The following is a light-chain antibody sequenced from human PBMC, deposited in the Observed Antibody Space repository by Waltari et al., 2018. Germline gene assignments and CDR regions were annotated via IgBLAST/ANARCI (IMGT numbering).Light chain of an antibody. V-gene: IGKV3-11*01. Sequence: EIVLTQSPATLSLSPGERVTLSCRASQSVSTYFAWYQQKPGLAPRLLIYDASNRATGIPARFSGSGSGTDFTLIISSLEPEDFAVYYCQQRSNWPLTFGGGTKVELK. CDR3: QQRSNWPLT. J-gene: IGKJ4*01. CDR1: QSVSTY. CDR2: DAS.